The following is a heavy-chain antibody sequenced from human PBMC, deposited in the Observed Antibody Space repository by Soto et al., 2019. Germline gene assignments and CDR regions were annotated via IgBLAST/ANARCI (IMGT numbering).Heavy chain of an antibody. Sequence: GGSLRLSCAASGFTFDIFAMNWVRQAPGKGLEWVAGIGGGDDHYADSVKGRLTVSRDNSKSMVFLLMTSLRAEDTATYYCAKDRQDHNYVWDPFDTWGQGTVVTVSS. V-gene: IGHV3-23*01. D-gene: IGHD4-4*01. J-gene: IGHJ3*02. CDR2: IGGGDD. CDR3: AKDRQDHNYVWDPFDT. CDR1: GFTFDIFA.